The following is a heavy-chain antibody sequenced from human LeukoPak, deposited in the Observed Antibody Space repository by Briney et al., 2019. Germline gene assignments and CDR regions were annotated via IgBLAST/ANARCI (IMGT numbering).Heavy chain of an antibody. V-gene: IGHV3-30-3*01. CDR1: GFTFSSYS. J-gene: IGHJ3*01. Sequence: PGRSLRLSCAASGFTFSSYSIHWVRQAPGKGLEWVAVISYDGSDKYYADSVKGRFTISRDNSKNTLFLQMNSLRADDTAVYYCARNARDSVFDLWGQGTMVTVSS. CDR2: ISYDGSDK. CDR3: ARNARDSVFDL.